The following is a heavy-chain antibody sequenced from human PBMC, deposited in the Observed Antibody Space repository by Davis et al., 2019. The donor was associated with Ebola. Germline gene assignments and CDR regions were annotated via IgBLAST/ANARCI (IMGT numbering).Heavy chain of an antibody. CDR2: ISSSGST. CDR3: ARVRVSRFDP. V-gene: IGHV4-59*12. Sequence: MPSETLSLTCTVSGGSISDYYWNWVRQSPGKGLEWIGYISSSGSTEYNPSLKSRVAISVDTSKNQFSLKLNSVTAADTAVYYCARVRVSRFDPWGQGTLVTVSS. CDR1: GGSISDYY. J-gene: IGHJ5*02.